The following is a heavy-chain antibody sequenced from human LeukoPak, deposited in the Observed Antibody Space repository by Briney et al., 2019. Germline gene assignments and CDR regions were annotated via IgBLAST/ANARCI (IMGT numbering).Heavy chain of an antibody. J-gene: IGHJ4*02. CDR2: ISSSSAYI. CDR1: GFTFSSYS. D-gene: IGHD3-16*01. CDR3: ARGLGYGDY. Sequence: PGGSLRLSCAASGFTFSSYSMNWVRQAPGKGLDWVSFISSSSAYIYYADSVKGRITISRDNAKNSLYLQMNSLRAEDTAVYYCARGLGYGDYWGQGTLVTVSS. V-gene: IGHV3-21*01.